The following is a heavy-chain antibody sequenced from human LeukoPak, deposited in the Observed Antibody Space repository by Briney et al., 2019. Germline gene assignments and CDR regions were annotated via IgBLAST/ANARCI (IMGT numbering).Heavy chain of an antibody. CDR1: GYTFTGYY. V-gene: IGHV1-2*02. Sequence: GASVKVSCKASGYTFTGYYMHWVRQAPGQGLEWMGWINPNSGGTNYAQKFQGRVTMTRDTSISTAYMELSGLRSDDTAVYYCARGVDRDGYNSWFDPWGQGTLVTVSS. J-gene: IGHJ5*02. CDR2: INPNSGGT. CDR3: ARGVDRDGYNSWFDP. D-gene: IGHD5-24*01.